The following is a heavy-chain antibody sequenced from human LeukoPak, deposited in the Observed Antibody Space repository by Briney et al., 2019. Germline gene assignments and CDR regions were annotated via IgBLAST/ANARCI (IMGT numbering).Heavy chain of an antibody. CDR2: IRRDGSEK. V-gene: IGHV3-7*01. CDR3: ASFIAVAGNGPGYY. Sequence: GGSLRLSCAASGFTFSNYWMTWVRRAPGKGLEWVANIRRDGSEKHYVDSVMGRFTISRDNAKNSLYLQMNSLRAEDTAVYYCASFIAVAGNGPGYYWGQGTLVTVSS. D-gene: IGHD6-19*01. J-gene: IGHJ4*02. CDR1: GFTFSNYW.